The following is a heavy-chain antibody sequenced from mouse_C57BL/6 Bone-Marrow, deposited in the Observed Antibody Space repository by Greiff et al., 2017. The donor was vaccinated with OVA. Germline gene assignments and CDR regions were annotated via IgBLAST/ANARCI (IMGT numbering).Heavy chain of an antibody. CDR1: GYTFTSYW. CDR3: ARVRVYYGNSWFAY. D-gene: IGHD2-1*01. Sequence: VQLQQPGAELVKPGASVQMSCKASGYTFTSYWITWVKQRPGQGLEWIGDIYPGSGSTNYNEKFKGKATLTVDTSSSTAYMQLSSLTSEDSAVYYCARVRVYYGNSWFAYWGQGTLVTVSA. J-gene: IGHJ3*01. CDR2: IYPGSGST. V-gene: IGHV1-55*01.